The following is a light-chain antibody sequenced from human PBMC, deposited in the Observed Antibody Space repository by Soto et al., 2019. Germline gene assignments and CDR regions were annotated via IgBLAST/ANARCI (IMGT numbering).Light chain of an antibody. V-gene: IGKV1-5*03. CDR2: KAS. J-gene: IGKJ4*01. CDR3: QQYNSYT. CDR1: QDTSRS. Sequence: IQMTQSPSSLSASVGGRVTITCRASQDTSRSLGWYQQKPGKAPKLLIYKASSLESGVPSRFSGSGSGTEFTLTISSLQPDDFATYYCQQYNSYTFGGGTKVDIK.